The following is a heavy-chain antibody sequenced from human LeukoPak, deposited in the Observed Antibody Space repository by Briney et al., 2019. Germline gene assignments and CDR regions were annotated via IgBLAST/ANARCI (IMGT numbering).Heavy chain of an antibody. CDR3: ARGISSGWRSNGMDV. J-gene: IGHJ6*02. D-gene: IGHD6-19*01. Sequence: PSETLSLTCTVSGGSISSYYWSWIRQPAGKGLEWIGRVYTSGSTNYNPSLKSRVTMSVDTSKNQFSLKLSSVTAADTAVYYCARGISSGWRSNGMDVWGQGTTVTVSS. CDR1: GGSISSYY. CDR2: VYTSGST. V-gene: IGHV4-4*07.